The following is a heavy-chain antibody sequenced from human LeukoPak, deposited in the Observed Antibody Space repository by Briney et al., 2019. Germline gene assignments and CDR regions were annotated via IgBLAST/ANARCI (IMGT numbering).Heavy chain of an antibody. CDR1: GGSFSGYY. CDR3: ARRDYRKRMDY. Sequence: SETLSLTCAVYGGSFSGYYWSWIRQPPGKGLEWVGEINHSGSTNYNSSLKSRVTISVDTSKNQFPLKLSSVTAADTAVYYCARRDYRKRMDYWGQGTLVTVSS. CDR2: INHSGST. D-gene: IGHD1-14*01. J-gene: IGHJ4*02. V-gene: IGHV4-34*01.